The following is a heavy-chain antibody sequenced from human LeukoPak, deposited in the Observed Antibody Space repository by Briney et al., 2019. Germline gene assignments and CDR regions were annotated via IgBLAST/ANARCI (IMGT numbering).Heavy chain of an antibody. CDR2: KHRGGST. CDR1: GYSISSGYY. J-gene: IGHJ3*02. CDR3: ARSWNFGRAVEAFDI. V-gene: IGHV4-38-2*01. Sequence: PSETLSLTCAVSGYSISSGYYWGWIRQPPGKGLEWIGSKHRGGSTYYNPSLESRVTISIDTSMNPFSLRLSSVTAADTTDTAVYYCARSWNFGRAVEAFDIWGQGIMVTVSS. D-gene: IGHD1-1*01.